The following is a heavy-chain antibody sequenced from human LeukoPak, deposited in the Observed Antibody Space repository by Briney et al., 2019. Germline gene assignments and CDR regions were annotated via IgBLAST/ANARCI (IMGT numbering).Heavy chain of an antibody. V-gene: IGHV1-8*01. CDR3: ARVPHYYDSSGYPYYYYGMDV. Sequence: ASVKVSCKASGYTFTSYDINWVRQATGQGLEWMGWMNPNSGNTGYAQKFQGRVTMTRNTSISTAYMELSSLRSEDTAVYYCARVPHYYDSSGYPYYYYGMDVWGQGTTVTVSS. D-gene: IGHD3-22*01. CDR2: MNPNSGNT. CDR1: GYTFTSYD. J-gene: IGHJ6*02.